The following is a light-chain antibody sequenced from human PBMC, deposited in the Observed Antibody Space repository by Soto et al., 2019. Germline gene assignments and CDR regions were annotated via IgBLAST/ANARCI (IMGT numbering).Light chain of an antibody. CDR1: QSVSSSY. CDR2: GTS. CDR3: QQYGSSLLT. Sequence: EIVLTQTPGTLSLSPGERATLSCRASQSVSSSYLAWYQQKPGQAPRLLIYGTSSRAPGIPDRFTGSGSGTDFTLTISRLEPGDFAVYYCQQYGSSLLTFGGGTKVDI. V-gene: IGKV3-20*01. J-gene: IGKJ4*01.